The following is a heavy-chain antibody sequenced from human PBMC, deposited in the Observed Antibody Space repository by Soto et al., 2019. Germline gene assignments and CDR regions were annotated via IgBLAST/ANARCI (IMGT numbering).Heavy chain of an antibody. CDR3: ARDGYGGATPRAFPFDY. D-gene: IGHD1-26*01. Sequence: GGSLRLSCAASGFTFSSYGMHWVRQAPGKGLEWVAVIWYDGSNKYYADSVKGRFTISRDNSKNTLYLQMNSLRAEDTAVYYCARDGYGGATPRAFPFDYWGQGTLVTVSS. V-gene: IGHV3-33*01. J-gene: IGHJ4*02. CDR1: GFTFSSYG. CDR2: IWYDGSNK.